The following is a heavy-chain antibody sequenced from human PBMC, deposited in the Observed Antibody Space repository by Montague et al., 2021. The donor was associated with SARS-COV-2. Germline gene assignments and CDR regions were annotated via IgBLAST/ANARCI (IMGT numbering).Heavy chain of an antibody. CDR1: GASVRTYY. CDR2: LYTSGST. V-gene: IGHV4-4*07. J-gene: IGHJ6*02. Sequence: SETLSLTCTVSGASVRTYYWSWIRQSAGKKLEWMGRLYTSGSTYYSPSFKSRVTMSLDTSKNLFSLNLSSMTAADTAVYYCARDGAYDSFAYYRELDVWGRGIAVTVSS. CDR3: ARDGAYDSFAYYRELDV. D-gene: IGHD1-26*01.